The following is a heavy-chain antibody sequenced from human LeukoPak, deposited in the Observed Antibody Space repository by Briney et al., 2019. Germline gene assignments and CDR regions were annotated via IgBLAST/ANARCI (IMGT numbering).Heavy chain of an antibody. J-gene: IGHJ4*02. Sequence: GGSLRLSCAASGFTFSSYSLNWVRLAPGKGLEWVSSISSSGSYIYYADPVKGRFTISRDNAKNSLYLQMNSLRAEDTAVYYCARVLDYYDSSGYNYWGQGTLVTVSS. CDR2: ISSSGSYI. CDR1: GFTFSSYS. CDR3: ARVLDYYDSSGYNY. D-gene: IGHD3-22*01. V-gene: IGHV3-21*01.